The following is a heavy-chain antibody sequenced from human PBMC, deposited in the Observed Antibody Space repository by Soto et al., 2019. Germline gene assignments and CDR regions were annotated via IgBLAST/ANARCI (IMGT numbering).Heavy chain of an antibody. Sequence: QVQLQQWGAGLLKPSETLSLTCAVYVGSFSGYYWSWIRQPPGKGLAWIGEINHSGSTNNNPSIKSPVTISVEQSKNQFSLKPTSVTAGDTAVYYCARAYGWGATTRKVDFDYWGQGTLVTVSS. V-gene: IGHV4-34*01. CDR2: INHSGST. D-gene: IGHD5-12*01. J-gene: IGHJ4*02. CDR3: ARAYGWGATTRKVDFDY. CDR1: VGSFSGYY.